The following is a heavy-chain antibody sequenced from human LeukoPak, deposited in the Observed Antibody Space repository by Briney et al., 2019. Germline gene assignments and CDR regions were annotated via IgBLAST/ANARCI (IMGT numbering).Heavy chain of an antibody. V-gene: IGHV3-7*01. D-gene: IGHD5-18*01. J-gene: IGHJ4*02. CDR2: IKQDESEK. CDR1: GFTFW. CDR3: ARDGYSSGDY. Sequence: GGSLRLSCAVSGFTFWMSWVRQAPGKGLEWVAIIKQDESEKYYVDSVKGRFTISRDNAKNSLFLQMNSLRAEDTAMYYCARDGYSSGDYWGQGTLVTVSS.